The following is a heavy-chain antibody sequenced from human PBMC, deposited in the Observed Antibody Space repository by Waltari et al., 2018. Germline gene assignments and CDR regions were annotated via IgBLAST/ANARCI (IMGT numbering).Heavy chain of an antibody. CDR3: ARESEVSGWYVS. CDR2: IYIGGST. D-gene: IGHD6-19*01. CDR1: GFTVSSNY. V-gene: IGHV3-53*02. J-gene: IGHJ4*02. Sequence: EVQLVETGGGLIQPGGSLRLSCAASGFTVSSNYMSWVRQAPGRGLEGVSGIYIGGSTHYPDSVKGRFTISRDNSKNTLYLQMNSLRADDTAVYYCARESEVSGWYVSWGQGTLVTVSS.